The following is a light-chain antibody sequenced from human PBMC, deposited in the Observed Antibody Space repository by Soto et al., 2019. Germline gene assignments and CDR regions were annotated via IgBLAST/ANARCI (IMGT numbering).Light chain of an antibody. J-gene: IGKJ4*01. CDR2: DAS. V-gene: IGKV1-33*01. Sequence: DIQMTQSPSSLSESVGDRVTITCQASQDIRNYLNWYQQKAGQAPKLLIYDASNLETGVPSRFSGSGSGTDFTFTITSLQPEDIATYYCQQYDNLPLTFGGGTKMEIK. CDR3: QQYDNLPLT. CDR1: QDIRNY.